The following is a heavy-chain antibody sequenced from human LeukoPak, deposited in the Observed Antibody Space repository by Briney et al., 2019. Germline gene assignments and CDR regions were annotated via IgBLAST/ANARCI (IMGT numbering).Heavy chain of an antibody. CDR3: AREKFLEWYAVAGTFGYFDY. CDR1: GFTFSNYW. V-gene: IGHV3-7*01. D-gene: IGHD6-19*01. Sequence: GGSLRLSCAASGFTFSNYWMSWVRQAPGKGLEWVANLKQDGGEKYYVDSVKGRFTISRDNAKNSLYLQMNGLRAEDTAVYYCAREKFLEWYAVAGTFGYFDYWGQGTLVTVSS. CDR2: LKQDGGEK. J-gene: IGHJ4*02.